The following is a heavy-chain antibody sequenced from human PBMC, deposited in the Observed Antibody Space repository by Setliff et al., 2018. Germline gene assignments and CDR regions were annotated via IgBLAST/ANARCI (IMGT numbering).Heavy chain of an antibody. V-gene: IGHV4-38-2*02. CDR2: IYHSGST. Sequence: SETLSLTCTVSGYSISSGYIWGWIRQPPGKGLEWIGSIYHSGSTYYNPSLKSRVTISVDTSKNQFSLKLSSVTAADTAVYYCARHELSEKFLLDYWGQGALVTVSS. CDR3: ARHELSEKFLLDY. CDR1: GYSISSGYI. J-gene: IGHJ4*02. D-gene: IGHD1-26*01.